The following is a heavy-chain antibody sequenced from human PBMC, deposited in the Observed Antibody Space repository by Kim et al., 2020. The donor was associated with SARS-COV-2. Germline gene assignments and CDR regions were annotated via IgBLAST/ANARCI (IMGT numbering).Heavy chain of an antibody. D-gene: IGHD3-9*01. CDR2: INPSGGST. Sequence: ASVKVSCKASGYTFTSYYMHWVRQAPGQGLEWMGIINPSGGSTSYAQKFQGRVTITRDTSTSTVYMELSSLRSEDTAVYYCASPAPAYYDILTGYYKHGMDVWGQGTTVTVSS. V-gene: IGHV1-46*01. J-gene: IGHJ6*02. CDR1: GYTFTSYY. CDR3: ASPAPAYYDILTGYYKHGMDV.